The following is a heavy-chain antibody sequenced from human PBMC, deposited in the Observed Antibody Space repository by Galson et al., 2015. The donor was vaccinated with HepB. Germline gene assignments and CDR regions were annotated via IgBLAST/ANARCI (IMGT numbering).Heavy chain of an antibody. V-gene: IGHV5-51*03. CDR3: ARIKDGSSWEWFLDY. CDR1: GYSFTSYW. J-gene: IGHJ4*02. Sequence: QSGAEVKKPGESLKISCKGSGYSFTSYWIGWVRQMPGKGLEWMGIIYPGDSDTRYSPSFQGQVTISADKSISTAYLQWSSLKASDTAMYYCARIKDGSSWEWFLDYWGQGTLVTVSS. D-gene: IGHD6-13*01. CDR2: IYPGDSDT.